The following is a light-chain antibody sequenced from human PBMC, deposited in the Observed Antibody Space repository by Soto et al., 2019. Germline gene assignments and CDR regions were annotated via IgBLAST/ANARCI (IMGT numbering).Light chain of an antibody. CDR3: QQSFNTPRT. CDR2: AAS. CDR1: HSISDY. V-gene: IGKV1-39*01. Sequence: DIQMTQSPSSLSASVGDRVTITCRTTHSISDYLNWYQQKPGKAPKLLIYAASSLQSGVPSRFSGGGSGTEFTLTIASLQPEDSATYYCQQSFNTPRTFGQGTQVEI. J-gene: IGKJ1*01.